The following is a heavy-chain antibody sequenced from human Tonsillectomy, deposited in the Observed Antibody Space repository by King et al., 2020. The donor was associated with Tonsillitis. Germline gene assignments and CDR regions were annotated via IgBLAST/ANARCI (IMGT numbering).Heavy chain of an antibody. CDR3: ARDPKTTGDAFDL. V-gene: IGHV3-53*01. CDR1: GVTVSCTN. J-gene: IGHJ3*01. D-gene: IGHD1-1*01. Sequence: VQLVESGGGLIQPGGSLRLSCAGSGVTVSCTNMNWVRPATGKVLVWVSVIYSGGSTNNAGSVKGRFTISRDNSKNTIYLQMNGLRAEDTAVYFCARDPKTTGDAFDLWGQGTMVIVSS. CDR2: IYSGGST.